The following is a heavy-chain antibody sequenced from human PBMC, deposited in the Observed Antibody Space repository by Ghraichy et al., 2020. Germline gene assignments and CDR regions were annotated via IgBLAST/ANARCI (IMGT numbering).Heavy chain of an antibody. Sequence: GGSLRLSCAASGFTFSSYYMNWVRQAPGTGLEWVSSISSSSSYISYADSLKGRFTISRDNAKNSLYLQMNSLRAEDTAVYYCVRADYTVNYDGLNWFDPWGQGTLVTVSS. CDR2: ISSSSSYI. V-gene: IGHV3-21*01. J-gene: IGHJ5*02. D-gene: IGHD1-7*01. CDR1: GFTFSSYY. CDR3: VRADYTVNYDGLNWFDP.